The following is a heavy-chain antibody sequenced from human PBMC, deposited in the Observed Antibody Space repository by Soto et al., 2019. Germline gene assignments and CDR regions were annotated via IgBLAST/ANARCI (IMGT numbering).Heavy chain of an antibody. D-gene: IGHD6-6*01. CDR2: FDPEDGET. CDR1: GYTLTELY. V-gene: IGHV1-24*01. J-gene: IGHJ4*02. CDR3: ATVRVAARPSHFDY. Sequence: ASVKFSCKVSGYTLTELYMHWVLQALGKGLEWMGGFDPEDGETIYAQKFQGRVTMTEDTSTDTAYMELSSLRSEDTAVYYCATVRVAARPSHFDYWGQGTLVTVSS.